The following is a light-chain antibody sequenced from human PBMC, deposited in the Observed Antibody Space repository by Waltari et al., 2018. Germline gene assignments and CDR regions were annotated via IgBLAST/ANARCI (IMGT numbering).Light chain of an antibody. J-gene: IGLJ2*01. V-gene: IGLV3-1*01. CDR3: QAWDSSTVV. Sequence: SYELTQPPSVSVSPGQTARITCPGDKLGDKYVSWYQLKPGQSPVLVIYQDSQRPSGIPERFSGSNSGNTATLTISGTQAMDEADYYCQAWDSSTVVFGGGTKLTVL. CDR1: KLGDKY. CDR2: QDS.